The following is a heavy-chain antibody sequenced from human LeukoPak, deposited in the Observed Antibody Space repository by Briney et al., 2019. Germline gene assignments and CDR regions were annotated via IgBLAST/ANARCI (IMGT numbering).Heavy chain of an antibody. CDR2: ISYSGIT. Sequence: SETLSLTCSVSGGSISSHYWTWLRQPPGKGLEWIGYISYSGITNYNPSLKSRVSISVDTSMNQLSLKVNSVTTADTAVYYCARLAVAGDYDHFYFYMDVWGKGTTVTVSS. CDR3: ARLAVAGDYDHFYFYMDV. V-gene: IGHV4-59*11. D-gene: IGHD6-19*01. CDR1: GGSISSHY. J-gene: IGHJ6*03.